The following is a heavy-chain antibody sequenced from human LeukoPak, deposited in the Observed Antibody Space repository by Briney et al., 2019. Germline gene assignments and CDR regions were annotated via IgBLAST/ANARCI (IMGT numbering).Heavy chain of an antibody. CDR2: IYYSGST. D-gene: IGHD3-10*01. Sequence: SETLSLTCTVSGGSISSSSYYWSWIRQPPGKRLEWIGYIYYSGSTNYNPSLKSRVTISVDTSKNQFSLKLSSVTAADTAVYYCARDFRDWFDPWGQGTLVTVSS. CDR3: ARDFRDWFDP. CDR1: GGSISSSSYY. V-gene: IGHV4-61*01. J-gene: IGHJ5*02.